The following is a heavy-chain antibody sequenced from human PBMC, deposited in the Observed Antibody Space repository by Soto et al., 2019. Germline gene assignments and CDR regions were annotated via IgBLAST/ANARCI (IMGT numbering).Heavy chain of an antibody. CDR1: GGSISSYY. J-gene: IGHJ4*02. V-gene: IGHV4-59*08. CDR2: IYYSGST. CDR3: ARRYGPGFDY. D-gene: IGHD4-17*01. Sequence: SETLSLTCTVSGGSISSYYWSWIRQPPGKGLEWIGYIYYSGSTNYNPSLKSRVTISVDMSKNQFSLKLSSVTAADPAVYYCARRYGPGFDYWGQGTLVTVSS.